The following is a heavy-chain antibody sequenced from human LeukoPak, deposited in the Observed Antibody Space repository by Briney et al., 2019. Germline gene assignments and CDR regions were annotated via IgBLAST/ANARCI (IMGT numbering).Heavy chain of an antibody. CDR1: GNTFTSYD. J-gene: IGHJ4*02. CDR2: MNPSNGKT. V-gene: IGHV1-8*01. CDR3: AREFRHQPY. D-gene: IGHD2-2*01. Sequence: GASVKVSCKASGNTFTSYDVNWVRQATGQGLEWMGYMNPSNGKTGYAENFQGRLTMTWDTSISTAYMELSSLRSDDTAVYYCAREFRHQPYWGQGTLVTVSS.